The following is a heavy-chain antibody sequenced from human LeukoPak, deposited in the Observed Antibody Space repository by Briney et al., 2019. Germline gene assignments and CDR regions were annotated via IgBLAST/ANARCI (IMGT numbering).Heavy chain of an antibody. Sequence: ASVKVSCKVSGYTLTELSMHWVRQAPGKGPEWMGGFDPEDGETIYAQKFQGRVTMTEDTSTDTAYMELSSLRSEDTAVYYCATSPRIAVAPSYWGQGTLVTVSS. V-gene: IGHV1-24*01. CDR1: GYTLTELS. CDR3: ATSPRIAVAPSY. J-gene: IGHJ4*02. D-gene: IGHD6-19*01. CDR2: FDPEDGET.